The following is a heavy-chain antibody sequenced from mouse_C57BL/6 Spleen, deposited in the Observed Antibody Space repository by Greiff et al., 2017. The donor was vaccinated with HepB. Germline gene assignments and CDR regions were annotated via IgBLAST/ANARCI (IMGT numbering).Heavy chain of an antibody. CDR2: INPSTGGT. Sequence: VQLQQSGPELVKPGASVKISCKASGYSFTGYYMNWVKQSPEKSLEWIGEINPSTGGTTYNQKFKAKATLTVDKSSSTAYMQLKSLTSEDSAVYYCASYDGYLHYYAMDYWGQGTSVTVSS. J-gene: IGHJ4*01. V-gene: IGHV1-42*01. CDR3: ASYDGYLHYYAMDY. CDR1: GYSFTGYY. D-gene: IGHD2-3*01.